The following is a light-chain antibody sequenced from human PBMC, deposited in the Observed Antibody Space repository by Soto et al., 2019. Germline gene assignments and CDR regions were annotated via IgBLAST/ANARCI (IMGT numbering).Light chain of an antibody. J-gene: IGKJ1*01. CDR2: GAS. CDR1: QSVSSN. V-gene: IGKV3-15*01. CDR3: QQYNNCPTCT. Sequence: EIVMTQSPATLSVSPGERATLSCRASQSVSSNLAWYQQKPGQAPRLLIYGASPRATGIPARFSGSGSGTEFTLTISSLQSEDFAVYYCQQYNNCPTCTFGQGTKLDIK.